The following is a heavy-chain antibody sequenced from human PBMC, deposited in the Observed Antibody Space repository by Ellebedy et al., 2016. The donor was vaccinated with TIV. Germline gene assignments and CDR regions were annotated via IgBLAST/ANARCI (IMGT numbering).Heavy chain of an antibody. CDR1: GYTFTGYY. V-gene: IGHV1-2*02. Sequence: AASVKVSCKASGYTFTGYYIHWVRQAPGQGLEWMGWINPDSSSTNSAHKFQGRVTMTRDTSISTAYMELIRLTSDDTAVYYCAREWKELLLGRFDPWGQGTLVTVSS. D-gene: IGHD1-26*01. J-gene: IGHJ5*02. CDR2: INPDSSST. CDR3: AREWKELLLGRFDP.